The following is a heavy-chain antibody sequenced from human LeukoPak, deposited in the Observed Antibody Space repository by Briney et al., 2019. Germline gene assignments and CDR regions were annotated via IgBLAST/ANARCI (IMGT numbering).Heavy chain of an antibody. D-gene: IGHD3-10*01. CDR1: GGSISSYY. CDR2: IYYGGST. J-gene: IGHJ4*02. V-gene: IGHV4-59*01. Sequence: SETLSFTCTVSGGSISSYYWSWLRQPPGKGLEWVVFIYYGGSTNYNPSLKSRVTISVDTSSNQFSLKLSSVTAADTAVYYCARVSNTMVRGVIITIFDYWGQRTLVTVSS. CDR3: ARVSNTMVRGVIITIFDY.